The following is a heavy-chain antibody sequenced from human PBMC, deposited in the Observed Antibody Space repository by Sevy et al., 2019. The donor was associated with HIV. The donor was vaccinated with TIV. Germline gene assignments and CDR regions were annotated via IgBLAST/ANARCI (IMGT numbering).Heavy chain of an antibody. CDR2: IYSGGNT. CDR1: GFIVSSNH. J-gene: IGHJ6*02. CDR3: ARDMRYGYYYGMDV. Sequence: GGSLRLSCAASGFIVSSNHMNWVRQAPGKGLEWVSVIYSGGNTYYADSVKGRFTISRDNSKNTLYLQMNSLRAEDTAVYYCARDMRYGYYYGMDVWGQGTTVTVSS. D-gene: IGHD2-2*01. V-gene: IGHV3-53*01.